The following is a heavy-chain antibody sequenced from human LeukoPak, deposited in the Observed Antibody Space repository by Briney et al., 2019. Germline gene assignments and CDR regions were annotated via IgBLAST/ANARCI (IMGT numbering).Heavy chain of an antibody. J-gene: IGHJ4*02. CDR3: ARAWRYYYDSSGYSGPYDY. V-gene: IGHV3-30-3*01. Sequence: AGGSLRLPCAASGFTFSSYAMHWVRQAPGKGLEWVAVISYDGSNKYYADSVKGRFTISRDNSKNTLYLQMNSLRAEDTAVYYCARAWRYYYDSSGYSGPYDYWGQGTLVTVSS. CDR1: GFTFSSYA. D-gene: IGHD3-22*01. CDR2: ISYDGSNK.